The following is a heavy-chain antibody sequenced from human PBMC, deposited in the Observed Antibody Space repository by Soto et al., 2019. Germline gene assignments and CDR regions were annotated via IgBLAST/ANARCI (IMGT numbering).Heavy chain of an antibody. V-gene: IGHV3-30*18. CDR1: GFTFSSYG. D-gene: IGHD3-3*01. J-gene: IGHJ4*02. CDR2: ISYDGSNK. CDR3: AKDYSDDYDFWSGYPGD. Sequence: LRLSCAASGFTFSSYGMHWVRQAPGKGLEWVAVISYDGSNKYYADSVKGRFTISRDNSKNTLYLQMNSLRAEDTAVYYCAKDYSDDYDFWSGYPGDWGQGTPVTVSS.